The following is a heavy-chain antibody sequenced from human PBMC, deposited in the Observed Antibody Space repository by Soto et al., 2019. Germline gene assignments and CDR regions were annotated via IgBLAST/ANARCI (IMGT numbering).Heavy chain of an antibody. J-gene: IGHJ4*02. D-gene: IGHD1-26*01. CDR2: INPSGGST. CDR1: GYSFTSCY. Sequence: QVQLVQSGAEVKQPGASVKVSCKASGYSFTSCYIHWVRQAPGQGLEWMGIINPSGGSTSYAQKFQGRVTMTRDTSMSTVYMELSSLKSEDTAVYYCARADKGGSYWGQGTLVTVSS. CDR3: ARADKGGSY. V-gene: IGHV1-46*01.